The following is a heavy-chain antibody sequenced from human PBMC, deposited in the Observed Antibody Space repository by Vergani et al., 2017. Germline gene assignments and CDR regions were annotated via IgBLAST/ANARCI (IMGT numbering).Heavy chain of an antibody. Sequence: QVQLVESGGGVVQPGRSLRLSCAASGFTFSSYGMHWVRQAPGKGLEWVAVISYDGSNKYYADSVKGRFTIARDNSKNTLYLQMNSRRAEDTAVYYCARSSGWYVYYMDVWGKGTTVTVS. V-gene: IGHV3-30*03. CDR2: ISYDGSNK. CDR3: ARSSGWYVYYMDV. D-gene: IGHD6-19*01. J-gene: IGHJ6*03. CDR1: GFTFSSYG.